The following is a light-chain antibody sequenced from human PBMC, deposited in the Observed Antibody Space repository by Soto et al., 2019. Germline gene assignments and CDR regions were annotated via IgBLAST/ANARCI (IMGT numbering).Light chain of an antibody. J-gene: IGLJ2*01. V-gene: IGLV4-69*01. CDR1: SGHSSYA. CDR3: QTWGTGIHVV. CDR2: LNSDGSH. Sequence: QLVLTQSPSASASLGASVKLTCTLSSGHSSYAIAWHQQQPEKGPRYLMKLNSDGSHSKGDGIPDRFSGSSPGAERYLTISSLQSEDEADYNSQTWGTGIHVVFGGGTKLTVL.